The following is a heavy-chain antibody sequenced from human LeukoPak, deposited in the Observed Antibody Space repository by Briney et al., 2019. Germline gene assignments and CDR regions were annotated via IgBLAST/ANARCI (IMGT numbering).Heavy chain of an antibody. J-gene: IGHJ6*03. CDR2: IYYSGST. CDR1: GGSISSHY. V-gene: IGHV4-59*11. D-gene: IGHD3-3*01. Sequence: PSETLSLTCTVSGGSISSHYWSWIRHPPGKGLEWIGYIYYSGSTNYNPSLKSRVTISVDTSKNQFSLKLSSVTAADTAVYYCARETYDFWSGYFTGGYYMDVWGKGTTVTVSS. CDR3: ARETYDFWSGYFTGGYYMDV.